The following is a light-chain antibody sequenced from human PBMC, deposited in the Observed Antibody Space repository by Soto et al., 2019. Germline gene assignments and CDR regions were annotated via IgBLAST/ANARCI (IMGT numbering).Light chain of an antibody. V-gene: IGKV1-5*03. J-gene: IGKJ2*01. Sequence: DIQMTQSPSTVSASVGDRVTITCRASQSISTWLAWYQQKPGKAPRLLIYKASSLESGVPSRFTGSGSGTQSTLIMDSLQPDDSATYCCQQYDSYPYNFGQGTKLEI. CDR2: KAS. CDR1: QSISTW. CDR3: QQYDSYPYN.